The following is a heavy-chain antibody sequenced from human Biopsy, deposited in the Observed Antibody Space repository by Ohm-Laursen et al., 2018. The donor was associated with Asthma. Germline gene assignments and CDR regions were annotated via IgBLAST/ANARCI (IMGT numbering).Heavy chain of an antibody. Sequence: TLSLTCSVLGGSVYSYDHHWSWIRQPPGKGLEWIGFIFYSGSTFYNPSLRSRITISIDTSKNQFSLKLSSVTAADTAVYYCARAQDYYDSRGYYRSFDYWGQGTLVTVSS. D-gene: IGHD3-22*01. V-gene: IGHV4-30-4*01. CDR3: ARAQDYYDSRGYYRSFDY. CDR1: GGSVYSYDHH. CDR2: IFYSGST. J-gene: IGHJ4*02.